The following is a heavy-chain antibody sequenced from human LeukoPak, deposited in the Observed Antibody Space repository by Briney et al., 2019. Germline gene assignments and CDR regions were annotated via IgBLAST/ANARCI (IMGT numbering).Heavy chain of an antibody. Sequence: SETLSLTCAVYGGSFSSYYWSWIRQPPGKGLEWIGYIYYSGSTNYNPSLKSRVTISVDTSKNQFSLKLSSVTAADTAVYYCARDLSRGGAFDYWGQGTLVTVSS. J-gene: IGHJ4*02. CDR1: GGSFSSYY. D-gene: IGHD3-16*01. CDR3: ARDLSRGGAFDY. CDR2: IYYSGST. V-gene: IGHV4-59*01.